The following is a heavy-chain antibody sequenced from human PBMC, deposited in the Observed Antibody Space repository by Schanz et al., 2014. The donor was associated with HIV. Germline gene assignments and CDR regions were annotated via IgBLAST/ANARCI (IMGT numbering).Heavy chain of an antibody. CDR3: ARVVYDTQTGSYNGGWYYFDN. V-gene: IGHV1-69*06. J-gene: IGHJ4*02. CDR1: GDTFSTDA. Sequence: QVHLVQSGAEVKKPGSSVEVSCKASGDTFSTDAFSWVRQVPGQGLEWMGGIIPKHGTSTSAQRFKGRVAIAADTSTSTIYLELSSLRSEDTAVYYCARVVYDTQTGSYNGGWYYFDNWGLGTLVTVSS. D-gene: IGHD3-9*01. CDR2: IIPKHGTS.